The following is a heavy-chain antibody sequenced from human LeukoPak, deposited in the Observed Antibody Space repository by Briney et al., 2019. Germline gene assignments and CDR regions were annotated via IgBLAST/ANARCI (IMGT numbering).Heavy chain of an antibody. D-gene: IGHD3-22*01. CDR2: ISYDGSNK. Sequence: PGGSLRLSCAASGFTFSSYAMHWVRQAPGKGLEWVAVISYDGSNKYYADSVKGRFTISRDNSKNTLYLQMNSLRAEDTAVYYCARDRTPYYYDSSGYYPWGQGTLVTVSS. V-gene: IGHV3-30*01. CDR3: ARDRTPYYYDSSGYYP. J-gene: IGHJ5*02. CDR1: GFTFSSYA.